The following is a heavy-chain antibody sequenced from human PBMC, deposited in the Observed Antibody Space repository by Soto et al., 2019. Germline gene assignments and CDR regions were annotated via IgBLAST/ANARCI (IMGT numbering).Heavy chain of an antibody. CDR1: GFSLSTTDVG. D-gene: IGHD2-15*01. CDR2: IYWNDDK. V-gene: IGHV2-5*01. J-gene: IGHJ4*02. Sequence: GSGPKLVNTTQTFTLTSTFPGFSLSTTDVGMGCIRPPPGKALEWLALIYWNDDKRYSPSLTSRPTISNDTSKTQVILTMTDMGPVDRATYYCAHRRRQCSGGGCKSRYFEYWGQGSLVAVSS. CDR3: AHRRRQCSGGGCKSRYFEY.